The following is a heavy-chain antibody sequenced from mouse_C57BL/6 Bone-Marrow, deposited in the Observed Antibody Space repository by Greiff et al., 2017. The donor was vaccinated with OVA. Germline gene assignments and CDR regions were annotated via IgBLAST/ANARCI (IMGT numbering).Heavy chain of an antibody. CDR1: GFNIKDDY. CDR3: TTPIFKNY. Sequence: EVQLQQSGAELVRPGASVKLSCTASGFNIKDDYMHWVKQRPEQGLEWIGWIDPENGDTEYASKVQGKATITADTSSNTAYLQLSSLTSEDTAVYYCTTPIFKNYWGQGTTLTVSS. J-gene: IGHJ2*01. V-gene: IGHV14-4*01. CDR2: IDPENGDT.